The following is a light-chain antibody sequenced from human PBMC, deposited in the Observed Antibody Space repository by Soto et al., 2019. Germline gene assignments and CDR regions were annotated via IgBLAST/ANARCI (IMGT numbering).Light chain of an antibody. J-gene: IGKJ1*01. CDR2: AAS. V-gene: IGKV1-39*01. CDR1: QSISNH. Sequence: DIQMTQSTSSLSASVEDRVIITFLASQSISNHLNWYQQKPGKAPKLLIFAASSLQSGVPSRFSGSRSGPDFTLTISSLQPEDFATYYCQQSYSSPPTFGQGTKVDIK. CDR3: QQSYSSPPT.